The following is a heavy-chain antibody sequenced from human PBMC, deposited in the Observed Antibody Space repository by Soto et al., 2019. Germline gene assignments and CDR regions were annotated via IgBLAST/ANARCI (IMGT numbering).Heavy chain of an antibody. V-gene: IGHV4-59*11. D-gene: IGHD3-22*01. CDR3: ARDYYDDNSGHPGAYYYGMDV. J-gene: IGHJ6*04. Sequence: PEKLRDTFPIYSYSFRSHHWSCILHPSWLGLEWIGYNHYSGSTKYNPSLKSRVTIAVDTSQNQFTLKLNSVTAADTAVYYCARDYYDDNSGHPGAYYYGMDVWGKGTTV. CDR2: NHYSGST. CDR1: SYSFRSHH.